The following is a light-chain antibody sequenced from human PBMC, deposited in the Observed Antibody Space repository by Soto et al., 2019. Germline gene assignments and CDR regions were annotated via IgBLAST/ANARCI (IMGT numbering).Light chain of an antibody. Sequence: QSVLTQPASVSGSPGQSITISCTGTSSDVGGHNLLSWYQQHPGKAPKLMIYEVNKRPSGVPDRFSGSKSGNTASLTVSGLQAEDEADYYCSSYAGSSNVFGTGTKVTVL. V-gene: IGLV2-14*02. CDR1: SSDVGGHNL. J-gene: IGLJ1*01. CDR3: SSYAGSSNV. CDR2: EVN.